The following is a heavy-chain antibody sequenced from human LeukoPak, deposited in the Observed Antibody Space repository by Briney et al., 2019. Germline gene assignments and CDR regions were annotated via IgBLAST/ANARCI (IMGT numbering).Heavy chain of an antibody. CDR3: ARDLVSAGFDI. V-gene: IGHV7-4-1*02. Sequence: ASLKVSCKAYGYTFSSHAMTWVRQAPGQGLELMGWINTNTGIPTYAQGFAGRFVFSLDTSVTTAYLQITSLKAEDTAVYYCARDLVSAGFDIWGQGTMVTVSS. CDR1: GYTFSSHA. J-gene: IGHJ3*02. CDR2: INTNTGIP. D-gene: IGHD6-6*01.